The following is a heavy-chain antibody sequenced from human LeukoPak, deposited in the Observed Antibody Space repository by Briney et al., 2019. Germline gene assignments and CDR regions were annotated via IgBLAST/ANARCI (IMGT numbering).Heavy chain of an antibody. D-gene: IGHD3-9*01. CDR3: ASCARYDILSGYSP. CDR1: GGSLSSSSYY. Sequence: SQTRSLTCTVAGGSLSSSSYYWDWIRQPPGKGLDWIGSIYHSGRTYYNPSLKGRVTISVDTSKNQLSLMLSSVPAADTAVYYCASCARYDILSGYSPWGQGTLVSVSS. J-gene: IGHJ5*02. V-gene: IGHV4-39*01. CDR2: IYHSGRT.